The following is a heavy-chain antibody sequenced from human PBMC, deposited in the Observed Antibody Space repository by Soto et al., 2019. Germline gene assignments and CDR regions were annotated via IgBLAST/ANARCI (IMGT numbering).Heavy chain of an antibody. CDR2: ISAYNGNT. D-gene: IGHD5-12*01. CDR1: GYTFTSYV. CDR3: ARSYSGYDYLDY. Sequence: QVLLVQSGAEVKKPGASVKVSCKASGYTFTSYVITWVRQAPGQGLECMGWISAYNGNTNYAQKLQGRVTMTTDTSTSPAYMELRSLRSDDTAVYYCARSYSGYDYLDYWGQGPLVTVSS. V-gene: IGHV1-18*01. J-gene: IGHJ4*02.